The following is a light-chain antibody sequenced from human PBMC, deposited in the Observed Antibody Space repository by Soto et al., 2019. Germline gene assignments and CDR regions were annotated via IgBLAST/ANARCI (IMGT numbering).Light chain of an antibody. J-gene: IGKJ1*01. V-gene: IGKV1-17*03. CDR3: HQYNSYSPWT. Sequence: DIQITQSPSAMSASVGDRVTITCRASHGVRTYLAWFQQKPGKVPKRLIFSASSLQSGVPSRFSGNGSATEFTLTISSLQPDDFATYYCHQYNSYSPWTFGQGTKVDIK. CDR2: SAS. CDR1: HGVRTY.